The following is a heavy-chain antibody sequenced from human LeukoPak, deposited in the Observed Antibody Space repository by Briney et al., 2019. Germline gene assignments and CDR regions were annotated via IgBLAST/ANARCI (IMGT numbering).Heavy chain of an antibody. J-gene: IGHJ4*02. Sequence: PSETLSLTCTISDDPITTYYWSWIRQSPGKGLEYIGYVSYIRTTNYNPSLKSRVTISVDTSKNQFSLTLSSVTAADTAVYYCARTITVAGKYYFDYWGQGTLVTVSS. CDR2: VSYIRTT. V-gene: IGHV4-59*08. CDR3: ARTITVAGKYYFDY. CDR1: DDPITTYY. D-gene: IGHD6-19*01.